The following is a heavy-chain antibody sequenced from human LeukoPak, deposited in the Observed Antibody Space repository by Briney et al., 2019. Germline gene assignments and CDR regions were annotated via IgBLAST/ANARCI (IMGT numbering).Heavy chain of an antibody. Sequence: SETLSLTCAVYGGSFSGYYWSWIRQPPGKGLEWTEEINHSGSTNYNPSLKSRVTISVDTSKNQFSLKLSSVTAADTAVYYCARETRLHSGSYSNDAFDIWGQGTMVTVSS. V-gene: IGHV4-34*01. CDR1: GGSFSGYY. J-gene: IGHJ3*02. CDR3: ARETRLHSGSYSNDAFDI. D-gene: IGHD1-26*01. CDR2: INHSGST.